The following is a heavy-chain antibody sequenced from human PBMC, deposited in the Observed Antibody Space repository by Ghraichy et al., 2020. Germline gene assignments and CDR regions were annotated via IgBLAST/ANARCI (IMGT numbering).Heavy chain of an antibody. Sequence: LNISCAVSGFTFSRYGMHWVRQAPGKGLEWVAVTSYDGSSKNFADSVQGRFTISRDNSKNTLYLQMNSLRAEDTAVYYCAKERESSGYYSFRGDYYGMDVWGQGTTVTVSS. CDR2: TSYDGSSK. V-gene: IGHV3-30*18. D-gene: IGHD3-22*01. J-gene: IGHJ6*02. CDR3: AKERESSGYYSFRGDYYGMDV. CDR1: GFTFSRYG.